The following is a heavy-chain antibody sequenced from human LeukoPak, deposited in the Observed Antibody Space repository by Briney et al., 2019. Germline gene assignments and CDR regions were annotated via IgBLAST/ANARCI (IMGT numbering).Heavy chain of an antibody. CDR1: GFTFSSYA. Sequence: PGGSLRLSCAASGFTFSSYAMHWVRQAPGMGLEWVAVISYDGSNKYYADSVKGRFTISRDNSKNTLYLQMNSLRAEDTAVYYCARAGGSSGWYFDWFDPWGQGTLVTVSS. J-gene: IGHJ5*02. D-gene: IGHD6-19*01. CDR2: ISYDGSNK. V-gene: IGHV3-30*04. CDR3: ARAGGSSGWYFDWFDP.